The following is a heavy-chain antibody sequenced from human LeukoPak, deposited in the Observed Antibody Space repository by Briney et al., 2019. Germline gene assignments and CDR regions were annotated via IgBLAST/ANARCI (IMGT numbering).Heavy chain of an antibody. Sequence: GGSLRLSCAASGFTFSSYSMNWVRQAPGKGLEWVSSISSSSSYIYYADSVKGRFTISRDNAKNSLYLQMNSLRAEDTAVYYCARGGPYYYDSSGYPPDYWGQGTLVTVSS. CDR1: GFTFSSYS. V-gene: IGHV3-21*01. J-gene: IGHJ4*02. CDR3: ARGGPYYYDSSGYPPDY. CDR2: ISSSSSYI. D-gene: IGHD3-22*01.